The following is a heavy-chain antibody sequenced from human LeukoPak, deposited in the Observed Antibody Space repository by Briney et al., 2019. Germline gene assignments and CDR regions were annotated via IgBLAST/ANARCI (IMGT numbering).Heavy chain of an antibody. CDR3: ARGRSSGWYLDYFDY. Sequence: PSQTLSLTCTVSGGSISSYYWSWIRQPPGKGLEWIGYIYYSGSTNYNPSLKSRVTISVDTSKNQFSLKLSSVTAADTAVYYCARGRSSGWYLDYFDYWGQGTLVTAAS. V-gene: IGHV4-59*01. CDR1: GGSISSYY. J-gene: IGHJ4*02. CDR2: IYYSGST. D-gene: IGHD6-19*01.